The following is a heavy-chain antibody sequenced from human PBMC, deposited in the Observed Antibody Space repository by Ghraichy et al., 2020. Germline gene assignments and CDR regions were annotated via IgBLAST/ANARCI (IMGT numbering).Heavy chain of an antibody. D-gene: IGHD3-10*02. J-gene: IGHJ4*02. CDR3: ARSRNFIVRW. CDR1: GGSFSGYY. V-gene: IGHV4-34*01. CDR2: ISHSGSN. Sequence: SETLSLTCAVYGGSFSGYYWSWIRQPPGKGLEWIGDISHSGSNNYNPSLKSRVTISVDTSKHQFFLKLNSVTAADTAMYYCARSRNFIVRWWGQGTLVTGSS.